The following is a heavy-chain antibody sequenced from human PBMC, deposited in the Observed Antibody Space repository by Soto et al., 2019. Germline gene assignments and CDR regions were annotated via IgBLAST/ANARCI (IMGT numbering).Heavy chain of an antibody. D-gene: IGHD3-22*01. Sequence: ASVKVSCKAPGGTFSTYAISWVRQAPGQGLEWMGGIIPIFGTANYAQKFQGRVTITADESTSTAYMELSSLRSEDTAVYYCARESLEYYYDSSGYFQHWGQGTLVTVS. CDR1: GGTFSTYA. CDR3: ARESLEYYYDSSGYFQH. CDR2: IIPIFGTA. J-gene: IGHJ1*01. V-gene: IGHV1-69*13.